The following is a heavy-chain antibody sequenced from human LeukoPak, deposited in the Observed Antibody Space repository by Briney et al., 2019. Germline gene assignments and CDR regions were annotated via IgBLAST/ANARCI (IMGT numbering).Heavy chain of an antibody. Sequence: PSETLSLTCTVSGGSISSYYWSWIRQPPGKGLEWIGYIYYSGSTNYNPSLKSRVTISVDTSKNQFPLKLSSVTAADTAVYYCARGVFRYDYVWGSYRYTGYFDYWGQGTLVTVSS. V-gene: IGHV4-59*12. D-gene: IGHD3-16*02. J-gene: IGHJ4*02. CDR1: GGSISSYY. CDR2: IYYSGST. CDR3: ARGVFRYDYVWGSYRYTGYFDY.